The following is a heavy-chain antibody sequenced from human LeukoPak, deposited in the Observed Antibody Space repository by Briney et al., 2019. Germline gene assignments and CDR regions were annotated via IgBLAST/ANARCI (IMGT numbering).Heavy chain of an antibody. V-gene: IGHV4-34*01. CDR3: ARCRHERGYSYVWRGDAFGI. CDR2: INHSGST. Sequence: SETLSLTCAVYGGSFSGYYWSWIRQPPGKGLEWIGEINHSGSTTYNPSLKSRVTISVDTSKNQFSLKLSSVTAADTAVYYCARCRHERGYSYVWRGDAFGIWGQGTMVTVSS. D-gene: IGHD5-18*01. J-gene: IGHJ3*02. CDR1: GGSFSGYY.